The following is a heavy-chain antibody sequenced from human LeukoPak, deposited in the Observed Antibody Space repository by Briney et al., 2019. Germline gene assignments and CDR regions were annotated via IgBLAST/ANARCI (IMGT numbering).Heavy chain of an antibody. J-gene: IGHJ2*01. V-gene: IGHV1-69*04. CDR1: GGTFTSYA. D-gene: IGHD2-2*01. CDR3: ARGSKVTAELGF. CDR2: IIPILGIA. Sequence: GASVKASCKASGGTFTSYAISWVRQAPGQGLEWMGRIIPILGIANYAQKFQGRVTITSDKSTSTAYMELSSLRSEDPAVYYCARGSKVTAELGFRGRGNLVNVS.